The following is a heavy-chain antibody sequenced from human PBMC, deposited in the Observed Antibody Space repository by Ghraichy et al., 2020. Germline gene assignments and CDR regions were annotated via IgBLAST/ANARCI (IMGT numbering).Heavy chain of an antibody. V-gene: IGHV4-59*01. CDR1: GGSISSYY. J-gene: IGHJ3*02. CDR2: IYYSGST. Sequence: SETLSLTCTVSGGSISSYYWSWIRQPPGKGLEWIGYIYYSGSTNYNPSLKSRVTISVDTSKNQFSLKLSSVTAADTAVYYCATDTALLGDAFDIWGQGTMVTVSS. CDR3: ATDTALLGDAFDI. D-gene: IGHD5-18*01.